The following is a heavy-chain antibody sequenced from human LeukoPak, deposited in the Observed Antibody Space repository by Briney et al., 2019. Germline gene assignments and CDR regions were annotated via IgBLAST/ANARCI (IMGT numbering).Heavy chain of an antibody. V-gene: IGHV3-23*01. CDR2: ISGSGGST. J-gene: IGHJ5*02. D-gene: IGHD3-10*01. CDR3: AKLGGGYYGSGSNT. CDR1: GFNFANHA. Sequence: PGGSLRLSCAASGFNFANHAMSWVRQTPGKGLEWVSAISGSGGSTYYADSVKGRFTISRDNSKNTLYLQMNSLRAEDTAVYYCAKLGGGYYGSGSNTWGQGTLVTVSS.